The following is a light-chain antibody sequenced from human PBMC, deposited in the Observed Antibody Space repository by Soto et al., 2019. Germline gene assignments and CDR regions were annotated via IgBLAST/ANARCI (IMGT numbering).Light chain of an antibody. CDR1: STDVAGYNY. V-gene: IGLV2-14*01. CDR3: SSFTSSNTWV. CDR2: EVS. J-gene: IGLJ3*02. Sequence: QSALAQPASVSGSPGQSITISCPGSSTDVAGYNYVSWYQQHPGRAPKLMIYEVSNRPSGVSNRFSASKSGATASLTIFGLQAEDEADYYCSSFTSSNTWVFGGGTKVTV.